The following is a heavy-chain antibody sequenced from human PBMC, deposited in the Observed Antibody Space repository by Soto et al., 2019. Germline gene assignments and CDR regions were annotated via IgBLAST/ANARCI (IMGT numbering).Heavy chain of an antibody. CDR1: GGSISSSSYY. Sequence: SETLSLTCTVSGGSISSSSYYWGWIRQPPGKGLEWIGEINHSGSTNYNPSLKSRVTISVDTSKNQVSLKLSSVTAADTAVYYCARVSGIYYYGMDVWGQGTTVTV. CDR3: ARVSGIYYYGMDV. J-gene: IGHJ6*02. D-gene: IGHD3-10*01. CDR2: INHSGST. V-gene: IGHV4-39*07.